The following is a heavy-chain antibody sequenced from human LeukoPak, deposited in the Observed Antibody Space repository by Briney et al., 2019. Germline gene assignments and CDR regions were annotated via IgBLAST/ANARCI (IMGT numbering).Heavy chain of an antibody. D-gene: IGHD3-22*01. J-gene: IGHJ5*02. V-gene: IGHV4-30-4*01. CDR3: ARPYYYDSRIDP. Sequence: SSETLSLTCTVSGGSISSGDCYWSWIRQPPGKGLEWIAYMYYSGSTYYNPSLKSRVTMSADTSKNQLSLKPSSVTAADTAVYYCARPYYYDSRIDPWGQGILVTVSS. CDR1: GGSISSGDCY. CDR2: MYYSGST.